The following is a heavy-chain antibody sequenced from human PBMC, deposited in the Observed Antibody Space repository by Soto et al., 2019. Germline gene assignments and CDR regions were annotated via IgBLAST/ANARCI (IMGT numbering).Heavy chain of an antibody. CDR1: GGSISSRGYY. J-gene: IGHJ3*01. V-gene: IGHV4-31*03. CDR3: AKDHGPRGAFDF. Sequence: QVQLQESGPGLVKPSQTLSLTCTVSGGSISSRGYYWDWIRQHPGEGLEWIGYISYSGTTNYNPSLQSRITLSVDTSNHPVSLKLSSVTAADTAVYYCAKDHGPRGAFDFWGQGTMGTVSS. CDR2: ISYSGTT. D-gene: IGHD3-10*01.